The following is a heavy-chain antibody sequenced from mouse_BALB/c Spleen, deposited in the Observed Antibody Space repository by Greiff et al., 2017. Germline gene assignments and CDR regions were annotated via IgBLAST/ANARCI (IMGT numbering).Heavy chain of an antibody. J-gene: IGHJ4*01. CDR3: ARYGSSYYAMDY. D-gene: IGHD1-1*01. Sequence: VQLHQSGPGLVQPSQSLSISCTVSGFPLISYGVHWVRQSPGKGLEWLGVIWSGGSTDYNAAFISRLSISKDNSKSQVFFKMNSLQANDTAIYYCARYGSSYYAMDYWGQGTSVTVSS. CDR1: GFPLISYG. CDR2: IWSGGST. V-gene: IGHV2-2*02.